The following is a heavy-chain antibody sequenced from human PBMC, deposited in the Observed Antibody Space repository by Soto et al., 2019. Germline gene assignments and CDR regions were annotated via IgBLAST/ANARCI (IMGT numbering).Heavy chain of an antibody. CDR1: GFTFPRFG. D-gene: IGHD7-27*01. CDR2: ITYEGSQL. J-gene: IGHJ6*02. Sequence: QVQLVESGGGVVQPGRALRLSCAASGFTFPRFGMHWVRQAPGKGLEWVALITYEGSQLYYADAVKGRFTISRDNGDNTLSLQMDNLRTEDTATYFCAKGRGEMNWANYYGLDVWGQGTTVTVSS. CDR3: AKGRGEMNWANYYGLDV. V-gene: IGHV3-30*18.